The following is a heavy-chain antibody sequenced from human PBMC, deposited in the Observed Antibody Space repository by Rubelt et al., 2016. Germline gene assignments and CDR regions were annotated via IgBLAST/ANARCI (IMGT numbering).Heavy chain of an antibody. CDR2: INPSGGST. V-gene: IGHV1-46*03. Sequence: QVQLVQSGAEVKKPGASVKVSCKASGYTFTSYYMHWVRQAPGQGLEWMGIINPSGGSTGYALKYQGRVTMTRGTSTSAVYMELSSLRSEDTAVYYCARNNIRRGNDAFDIWGQGTMVTVSS. CDR1: GYTFTSYY. D-gene: IGHD1/OR15-1a*01. J-gene: IGHJ3*02. CDR3: ARNNIRRGNDAFDI.